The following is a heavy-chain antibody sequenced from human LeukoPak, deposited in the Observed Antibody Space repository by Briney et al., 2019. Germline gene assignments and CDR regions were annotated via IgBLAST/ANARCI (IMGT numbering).Heavy chain of an antibody. CDR3: AKDSGRYSSSPGGLGFDY. CDR1: GFTFSSYG. D-gene: IGHD6-13*01. V-gene: IGHV3-30*02. CDR2: IRYDGSNK. Sequence: SGGSLRLSCAASGFTFSSYGMHWVRQAPGKGLEWVAFIRYDGSNKYYADSVKGRFTISRDNSKNTLYLQMNSLRAEDTAVYYCAKDSGRYSSSPGGLGFDYWGQGTLVTVSS. J-gene: IGHJ4*02.